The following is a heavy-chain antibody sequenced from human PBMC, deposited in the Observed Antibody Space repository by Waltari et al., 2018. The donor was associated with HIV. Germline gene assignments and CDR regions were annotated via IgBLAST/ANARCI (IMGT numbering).Heavy chain of an antibody. V-gene: IGHV3-7*01. J-gene: IGHJ5*02. Sequence: EVQLVESGGGLVQPGGSLRRSCEASGVSLSNDWLSWVRQAPGKGLEWVANIKEDGSAKQYADSVRGRFSISRDNPKNLLFLQMNSLRGDDTAVYYCARGHGGGWLTSWGQGTLVSVSS. CDR1: GVSLSNDW. CDR3: ARGHGGGWLTS. D-gene: IGHD3-16*01. CDR2: IKEDGSAK.